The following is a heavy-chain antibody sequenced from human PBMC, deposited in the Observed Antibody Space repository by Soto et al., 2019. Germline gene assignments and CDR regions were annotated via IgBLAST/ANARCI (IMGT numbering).Heavy chain of an antibody. Sequence: ASVKVSCKASGYSFTDYHIHWVRQAPGQGLEWLGRINPKSGGTSTAQKFQGWVTMTTDTSISTASMELTRLTSDDTAIYYCARGDSTDCSDGVCSFFYNHDMDVWGQGTTVTVSS. CDR3: ARGDSTDCSDGVCSFFYNHDMDV. D-gene: IGHD2-8*01. V-gene: IGHV1-2*04. J-gene: IGHJ6*02. CDR2: INPKSGGT. CDR1: GYSFTDYH.